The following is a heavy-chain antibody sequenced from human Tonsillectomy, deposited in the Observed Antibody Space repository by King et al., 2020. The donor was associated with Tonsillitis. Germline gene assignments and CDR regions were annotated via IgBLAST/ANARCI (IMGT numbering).Heavy chain of an antibody. CDR3: TREGGSLGELPSI. D-gene: IGHD3-10*01. J-gene: IGHJ4*02. CDR2: IYRGGST. V-gene: IGHV3-53*01. CDR1: GVTVSDNY. Sequence: VQLVESGGGLIQPGGSLRLSCAASGVTVSDNYMSWVRQAPGKGLEWVSVIYRGGSTYYADFVKGRFTISRDTSKNTLYLQMSSLRAEDTAVYYCTREGGSLGELPSIWGQGTLVTVSS.